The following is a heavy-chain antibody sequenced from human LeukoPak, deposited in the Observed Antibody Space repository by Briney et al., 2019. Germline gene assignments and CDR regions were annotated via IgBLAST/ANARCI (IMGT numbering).Heavy chain of an antibody. J-gene: IGHJ4*02. CDR1: GYGFTSYW. Sequence: GESLKISCKGSGYGFTSYWIGWVCQMPGEGPGSMGIIYPGDSDTRYSPSFQGQATISSDKSISSAYLQWSSPKASDTAMYYCARVMRYQLSDYWGQGTLVTVSS. CDR3: ARVMRYQLSDY. V-gene: IGHV5-51*01. D-gene: IGHD2-2*01. CDR2: IYPGDSDT.